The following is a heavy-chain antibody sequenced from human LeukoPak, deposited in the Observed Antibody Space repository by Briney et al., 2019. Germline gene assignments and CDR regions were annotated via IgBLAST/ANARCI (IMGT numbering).Heavy chain of an antibody. CDR1: GFTFSSYW. J-gene: IGHJ1*01. V-gene: IGHV3-7*03. CDR2: IKQDGSEK. CDR3: ARLIRGSGTYFNYEYFQH. D-gene: IGHD3-10*01. Sequence: PGGSLRLSCAASGFTFSSYWMSWVRQAPGKGLEWVANIKQDGSEKYYVDSVKGRFTISRDNAKNSLYLQMNSLRADDTAVYYCARLIRGSGTYFNYEYFQHWGQGTLVTVSS.